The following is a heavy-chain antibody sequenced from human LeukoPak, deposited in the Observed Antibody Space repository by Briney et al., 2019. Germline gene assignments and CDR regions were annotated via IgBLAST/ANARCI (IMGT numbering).Heavy chain of an antibody. CDR1: GGSISSSSYY. J-gene: IGHJ6*03. V-gene: IGHV4-39*07. CDR3: AREVSSGYLAYYYMDV. Sequence: PSETLSLTCTVSGGSISSSSYYWGWIRQPPGKGLEWIGSIYYSGSTYYNPSLKSRVTISVDTPKNQFSLKLSSVTAADMAVYYRAREVSSGYLAYYYMDVWGKGTTVTVSS. D-gene: IGHD3-22*01. CDR2: IYYSGST.